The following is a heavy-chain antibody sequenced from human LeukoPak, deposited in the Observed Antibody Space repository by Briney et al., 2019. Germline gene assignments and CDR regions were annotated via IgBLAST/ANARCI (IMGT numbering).Heavy chain of an antibody. CDR2: ITSSSRYI. D-gene: IGHD3-10*01. Sequence: GGSLRLSCAASGFTFSAYTMNWVRPAPGKGLEWISSITSSSRYIYYAGSVKGRFTISRDNAKNSLYLQMNNLRAEDTAVYYCAKDHESSGSGELGFWGQGTLVTVSS. J-gene: IGHJ4*02. V-gene: IGHV3-21*01. CDR3: AKDHESSGSGELGF. CDR1: GFTFSAYT.